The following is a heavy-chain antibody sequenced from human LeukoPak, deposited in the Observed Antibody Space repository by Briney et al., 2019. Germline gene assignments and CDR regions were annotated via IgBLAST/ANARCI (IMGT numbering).Heavy chain of an antibody. J-gene: IGHJ5*02. Sequence: SVKVSCKASGGTFSSYAISWVRQAPGQGLEWMGGIIPIFGTANYAQKFQGRVTITADESTSTAYMELSSLRSEDTAVYYCASQCSSSWYGGYWFDPWGQGTLVTVSS. CDR3: ASQCSSSWYGGYWFDP. V-gene: IGHV1-69*13. CDR1: GGTFSSYA. CDR2: IIPIFGTA. D-gene: IGHD6-13*01.